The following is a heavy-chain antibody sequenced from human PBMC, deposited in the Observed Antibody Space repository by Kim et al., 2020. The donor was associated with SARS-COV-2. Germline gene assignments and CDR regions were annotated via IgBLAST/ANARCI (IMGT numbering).Heavy chain of an antibody. D-gene: IGHD3-9*01. CDR3: ARVGLTGYYSIKRPYYFDY. V-gene: IGHV4-31*03. Sequence: SETLSLTCTVSGGSISSGGYYWSWIRQHPGKGLEWIGYIYYSGSTYYNPSLKSRVTISVDTSKNQFSLKLSSVTAADTAVYYCARVGLTGYYSIKRPYYFDYWGQGTLVTVSS. CDR1: GGSISSGGYY. CDR2: IYYSGST. J-gene: IGHJ4*02.